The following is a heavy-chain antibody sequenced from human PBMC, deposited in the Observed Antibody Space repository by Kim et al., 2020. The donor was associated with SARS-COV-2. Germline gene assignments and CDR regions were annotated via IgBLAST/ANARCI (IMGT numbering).Heavy chain of an antibody. D-gene: IGHD6-13*01. CDR2: IYYSGST. J-gene: IGHJ4*02. CDR3: AREAAAEFS. V-gene: IGHV4-39*01. Sequence: SETLSLTCTVSGGSISSSSYYWGWIRQPPGKGLEWIGSIYYSGSTYYNPSLKSRVTISVDTSKNQFSLKLSSVTAADTAVYYCAREAAAEFSWGQGTLVTVSS. CDR1: GGSISSSSYY.